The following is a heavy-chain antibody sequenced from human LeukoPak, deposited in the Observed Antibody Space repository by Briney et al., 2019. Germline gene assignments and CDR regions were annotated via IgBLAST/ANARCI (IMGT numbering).Heavy chain of an antibody. Sequence: PGGSLRLSCTASGFTFGDYAMSWVRQAPGKGLEWVGFIRSKAYGGTTEYAASVKGRFTISRDDSKSIAYLQMNSLKTEDTAVYYCTREMGYCSSTSCYATDYWGQGTLVTVSS. D-gene: IGHD2-2*01. CDR1: GFTFGDYA. CDR3: TREMGYCSSTSCYATDY. J-gene: IGHJ4*02. V-gene: IGHV3-49*04. CDR2: IRSKAYGGTT.